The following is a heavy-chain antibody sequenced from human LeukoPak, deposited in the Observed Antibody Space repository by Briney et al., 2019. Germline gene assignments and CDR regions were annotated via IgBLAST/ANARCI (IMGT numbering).Heavy chain of an antibody. Sequence: PGRSLRLSCAPSEFTFSRHGMHWVRQAPGKGLEWVAIISNDGSRKYYAHSVEGRFTISRDNAKNSLYLQMNSLRAEDTAVYYCARAVTPTFPSSGLNMNDRITTLTYYYGMDVWGQGTTVTVSS. J-gene: IGHJ6*02. V-gene: IGHV3-30*03. CDR1: EFTFSRHG. D-gene: IGHD3-22*01. CDR2: ISNDGSRK. CDR3: ARAVTPTFPSSGLNMNDRITTLTYYYGMDV.